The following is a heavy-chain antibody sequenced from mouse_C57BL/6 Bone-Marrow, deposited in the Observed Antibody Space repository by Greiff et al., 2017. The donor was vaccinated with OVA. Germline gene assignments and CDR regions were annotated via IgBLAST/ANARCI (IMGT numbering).Heavy chain of an antibody. CDR3: ARSGYYGSSWGFAY. D-gene: IGHD1-1*01. CDR1: GYTFTSYW. J-gene: IGHJ3*01. Sequence: QVQLKQPGAELVKPGASVKLSCKASGYTFTSYWMHWVKQRPGQGLEWIGMIHPNSGTTNYNEKFKSKATLTVDKSSSTAYMQLSSLTSEDSAVYYGARSGYYGSSWGFAYWGQGTLVTVSA. CDR2: IHPNSGTT. V-gene: IGHV1-64*01.